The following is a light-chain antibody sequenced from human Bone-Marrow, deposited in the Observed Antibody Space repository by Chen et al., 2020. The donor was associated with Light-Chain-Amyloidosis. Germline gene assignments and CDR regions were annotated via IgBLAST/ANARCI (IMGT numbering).Light chain of an antibody. CDR2: DVT. CDR1: ISDVDSYKS. CDR3: SAYTGSGTRV. J-gene: IGLJ3*02. V-gene: IGLV2-14*01. Sequence: QSALTQPASVSGSPGQSITISCTGAISDVDSYKSVSWYQQHPGKAPKLLIFDVTDRPSGDSKRMSGSKAGTTASLTVSGLQAEDEADYFCSAYTGSGTRVFGGGTKLTVL.